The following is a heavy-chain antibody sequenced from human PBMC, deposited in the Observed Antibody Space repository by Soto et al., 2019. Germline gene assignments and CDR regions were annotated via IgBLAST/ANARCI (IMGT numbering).Heavy chain of an antibody. CDR2: TRNKANSYTT. CDR3: ARSMITFGGVTDACDY. V-gene: IGHV3-72*01. Sequence: VQLVESGGGLVQPGGSLRLSCAASGFTFSDHYMDWVRQAPGKGLEWVGRTRNKANSYTTEYAASVKGRFTISRDDSRNSLYLQMNSLKTEDTAVYYCARSMITFGGVTDACDYWGQGTLVTVSS. CDR1: GFTFSDHY. D-gene: IGHD3-16*01. J-gene: IGHJ4*02.